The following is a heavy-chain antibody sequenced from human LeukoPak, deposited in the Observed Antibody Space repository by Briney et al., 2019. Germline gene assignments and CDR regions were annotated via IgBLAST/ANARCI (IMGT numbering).Heavy chain of an antibody. Sequence: GGSLRLSCAASGFTFSSYSMNWVRQAPGKGLEWVSSISSSSSYIYYADSVKGRFTISRDNAKNSLYLQMNSLRAEDTAVYYCARESPYDFWSGTGGGDFDYWGQGTLVTVSS. CDR2: ISSSSSYI. D-gene: IGHD3-3*01. CDR3: ARESPYDFWSGTGGGDFDY. CDR1: GFTFSSYS. V-gene: IGHV3-21*01. J-gene: IGHJ4*02.